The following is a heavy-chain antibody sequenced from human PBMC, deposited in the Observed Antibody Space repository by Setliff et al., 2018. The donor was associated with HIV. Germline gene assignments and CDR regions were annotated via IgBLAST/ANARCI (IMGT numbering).Heavy chain of an antibody. Sequence: GGSLRLSCGASGFSFGDYYMSWIRQAPGKGLEWISYISSSSTYTNYADSVKGRFTISRDNSKNTLDLQMNSLRPEDTAVYYCAKDGDYSNNLYDAFDIWGQGTMVTVSS. D-gene: IGHD3-16*01. CDR1: GFSFGDYY. CDR2: ISSSSTYT. CDR3: AKDGDYSNNLYDAFDI. V-gene: IGHV3-11*06. J-gene: IGHJ3*02.